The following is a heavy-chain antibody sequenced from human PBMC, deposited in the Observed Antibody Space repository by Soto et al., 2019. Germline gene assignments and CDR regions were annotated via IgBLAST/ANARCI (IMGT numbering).Heavy chain of an antibody. J-gene: IGHJ3*02. V-gene: IGHV1-69*13. D-gene: IGHD3-9*01. CDR2: IIPFLGTS. CDR1: GGAFGSYA. Sequence: SVKVSWKAAGGAFGSYAITWVRQAPGQGLEWMGGIIPFLGTSDSAQKFQGRVTITADESTSTAYMELSSLRSEDTAVYYCARCFLTGYSAFDIWGQGTMVTVSS. CDR3: ARCFLTGYSAFDI.